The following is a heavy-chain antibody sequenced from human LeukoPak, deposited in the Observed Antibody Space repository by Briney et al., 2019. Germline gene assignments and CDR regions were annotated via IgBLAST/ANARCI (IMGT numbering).Heavy chain of an antibody. CDR3: ARTDGDLDY. D-gene: IGHD4-17*01. J-gene: IGHJ4*02. V-gene: IGHV1-8*01. CDR1: GYTFTRYD. CDR2: MNPKSGYT. Sequence: APVKVSCKASGYTFTRYDINWVRQATGQGLEWMGWMNPKSGYTGSAQKFQGRVTMTRTTSISTAYMELSGLTSEDTAVYYCARTDGDLDYWGRGSLVTVSS.